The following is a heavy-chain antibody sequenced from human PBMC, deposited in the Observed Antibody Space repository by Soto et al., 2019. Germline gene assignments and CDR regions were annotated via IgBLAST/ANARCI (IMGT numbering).Heavy chain of an antibody. CDR2: IYYSGST. J-gene: IGHJ4*02. CDR1: GGSISSGGYY. V-gene: IGHV4-31*03. D-gene: IGHD3-10*01. Sequence: SETLSLTCTVSGGSISSGGYYWSWIRQHPGKGLEWIGYIYYSGSTYYNPSLKSRVTISVDTSKNQFSLKLSSVTAADTAVYYCARDPYYYGSGSYYPPTYYFDYWGQGTLVTVSS. CDR3: ARDPYYYGSGSYYPPTYYFDY.